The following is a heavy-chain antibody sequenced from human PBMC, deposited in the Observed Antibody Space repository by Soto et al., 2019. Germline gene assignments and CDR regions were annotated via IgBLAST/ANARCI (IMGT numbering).Heavy chain of an antibody. CDR2: IYRSVTT. D-gene: IGHD3-10*01. CDR1: VCSISGTFSS. J-gene: IGHJ5*01. Sequence: PSETLCLTCSFSVCSISGTFSSWSFIRQPPWWCLELLVYIYRSVTTLYDPSLKTRLTMSLDTSKNQFSLTLNSVTSADTAVYHCDRAQFYSGSANFKNPTFDSWGKGT. V-gene: IGHV4-30-2*01. CDR3: DRAQFYSGSANFKNPTFDS.